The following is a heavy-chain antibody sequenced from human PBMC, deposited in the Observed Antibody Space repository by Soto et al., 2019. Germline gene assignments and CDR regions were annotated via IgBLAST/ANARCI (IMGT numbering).Heavy chain of an antibody. Sequence: LVESGGGVAQPGRSLRLSCATSGFSFSPSGMHWVRQAPGKGLEWLAIIWNDGTTTYYADSVKGRFTISRDHSKNTLYLQMTSLTDEDTAVYYCARDGSHYDVDYWGQGTLVTVSS. CDR1: GFSFSPSG. CDR2: IWNDGTTT. CDR3: ARDGSHYDVDY. V-gene: IGHV3-33*01. D-gene: IGHD4-4*01. J-gene: IGHJ4*02.